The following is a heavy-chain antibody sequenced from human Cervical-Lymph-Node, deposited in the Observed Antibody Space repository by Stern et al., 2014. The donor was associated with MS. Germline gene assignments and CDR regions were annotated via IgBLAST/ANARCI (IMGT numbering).Heavy chain of an antibody. V-gene: IGHV3-30-3*02. J-gene: IGHJ4*02. D-gene: IGHD6-19*01. Sequence: VQLVESGGGVVQPGRSLRLSCAASGFTFGSHTMHWVRQAPGTGLDWVAVISYDGSNQHYADSVKGRFTISRDNSNNPLYLQMNSLRAEDTAVYYCAKPAVARYFDYWGQGTQVTVSS. CDR1: GFTFGSHT. CDR3: AKPAVARYFDY. CDR2: ISYDGSNQ.